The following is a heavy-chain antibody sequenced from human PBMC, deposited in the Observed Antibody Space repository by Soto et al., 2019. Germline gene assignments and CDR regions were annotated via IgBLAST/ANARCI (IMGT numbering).Heavy chain of an antibody. CDR2: ISYDGSNK. CDR1: GFTFSSYG. CDR3: AKDGPIAARIYGHLSY. J-gene: IGHJ4*02. V-gene: IGHV3-30*18. D-gene: IGHD6-6*01. Sequence: QVQLVESGGGVVQPGRSLRLSCAASGFTFSSYGMHWVRQAPGKGLEWVAVISYDGSNKYYADSVKGRFTISRDNSKNTLYLQMNSLRAEDTAVYYCAKDGPIAARIYGHLSYWGQGTLVTVSS.